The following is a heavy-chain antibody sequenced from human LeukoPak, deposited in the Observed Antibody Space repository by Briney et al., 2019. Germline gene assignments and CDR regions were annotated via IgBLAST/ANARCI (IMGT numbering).Heavy chain of an antibody. CDR1: GYTFTGYY. J-gene: IGHJ4*02. CDR3: ARDTTMVRGVIKRARFDY. V-gene: IGHV1-2*06. Sequence: ASVKVSCKASGYTFTGYYMHWVRQAPGQGLEWMGRINPNSGGTNYALKFQGRVTMTRDTSISTAYMELSRLRSDDTAVYYCARDTTMVRGVIKRARFDYWGQGTLVTVSS. CDR2: INPNSGGT. D-gene: IGHD3-10*01.